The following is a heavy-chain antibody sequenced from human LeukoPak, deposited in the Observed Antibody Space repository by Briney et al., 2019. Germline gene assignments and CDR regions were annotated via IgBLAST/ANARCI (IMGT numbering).Heavy chain of an antibody. J-gene: IGHJ6*02. V-gene: IGHV1-46*01. CDR1: GYTFTSYY. Sequence: ASVKVSCKASGYTFTSYYMHWVRQAPGQGLEWMGITNPSGGSTSYAQKFQGRVTMTRDTSTSTVYMELSSLRSEDTAVFYCARDVAGIMVYASSSPEYGMGVWGQGTTVTVSS. CDR3: ARDVAGIMVYASSSPEYGMGV. D-gene: IGHD2-8*01. CDR2: TNPSGGST.